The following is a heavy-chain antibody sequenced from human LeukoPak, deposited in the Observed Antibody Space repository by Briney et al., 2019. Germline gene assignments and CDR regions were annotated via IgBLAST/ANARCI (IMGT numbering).Heavy chain of an antibody. D-gene: IGHD3-22*01. CDR1: GYTFTSYG. Sequence: ASVKVSCKASGYTFTSYGISWVRQAPGQGLEWMGWISAYNGNTNYAQKLQGRATMTTDTSTSTAYMELRRLRSDDTAVYYCARNIYYYDSSGYYADAFDIWGQGTMVTVSS. CDR3: ARNIYYYDSSGYYADAFDI. J-gene: IGHJ3*02. CDR2: ISAYNGNT. V-gene: IGHV1-18*01.